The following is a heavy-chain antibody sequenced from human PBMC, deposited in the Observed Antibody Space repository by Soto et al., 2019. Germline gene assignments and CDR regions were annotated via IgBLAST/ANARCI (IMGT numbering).Heavy chain of an antibody. CDR3: ARRNGDYPRIYYFDH. CDR1: GGSISSGDYY. Sequence: SETLSLTCTVSGGSISSGDYYWGWIRQSPGKGLEWIAHIDNNRGFNTNPSLKGRVTISVDTSKNQFSLSLASVTAADTAVYYCARRNGDYPRIYYFDHWGQGTLVTVSS. D-gene: IGHD4-17*01. V-gene: IGHV4-61*08. CDR2: IDNNRGF. J-gene: IGHJ4*02.